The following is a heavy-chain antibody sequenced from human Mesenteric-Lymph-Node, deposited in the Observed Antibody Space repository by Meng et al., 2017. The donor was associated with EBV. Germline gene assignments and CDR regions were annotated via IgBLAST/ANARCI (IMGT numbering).Heavy chain of an antibody. CDR2: INPNTGNT. CDR3: ATFRGAVSANGWFDP. D-gene: IGHD6-19*01. CDR1: GYSFTAYG. Sequence: QGQLVQFGFGLKKPGASVKVSCKASGYSFTAYGINWVRQAHGQGLEWMGWINPNTGNTIYAQGFTGRFVFSLDTSVSTANLQISSLKAEDTAVYYCATFRGAVSANGWFDPWGQGTLVTVSS. J-gene: IGHJ5*02. V-gene: IGHV7-4-1*02.